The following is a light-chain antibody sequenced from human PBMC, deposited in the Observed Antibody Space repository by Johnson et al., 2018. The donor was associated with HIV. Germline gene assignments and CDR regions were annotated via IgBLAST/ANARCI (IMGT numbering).Light chain of an antibody. Sequence: QSVLTQSPSVSAAPGQKVTISCSGSSSNIGNNYVSWYQQLPGTAPKLLIYDNNKRPSGIPDRFSGSKSGTSATLGITGLQTGDEADYYCATWDSSLNAYVFGAATKVAVL. CDR1: SSNIGNNY. CDR2: DNN. CDR3: ATWDSSLNAYV. V-gene: IGLV1-51*01. J-gene: IGLJ1*01.